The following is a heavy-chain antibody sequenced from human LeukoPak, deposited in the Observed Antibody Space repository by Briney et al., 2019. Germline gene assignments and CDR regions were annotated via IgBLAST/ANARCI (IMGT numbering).Heavy chain of an antibody. D-gene: IGHD1-26*01. V-gene: IGHV3-9*01. CDR2: ISWNSGSI. J-gene: IGHJ4*02. Sequence: SLRLSCAASGFTFDDYAMHWVRQAPGKGLEWVSGISWNSGSIDYVESVKGRFTISRDNAKNSLFLQMNSLRPEDTASYYCAKGTGRYWTFFDYWGQGTLVTVSS. CDR3: AKGTGRYWTFFDY. CDR1: GFTFDDYA.